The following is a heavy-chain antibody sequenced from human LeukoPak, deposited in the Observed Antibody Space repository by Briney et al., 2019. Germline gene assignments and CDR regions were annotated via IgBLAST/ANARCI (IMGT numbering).Heavy chain of an antibody. Sequence: GASVKVSCEASGYTFTGYYMHWVRQAPGQGLEWMGIINPSGGSTSYAQKFQGRVTMTRDMSTSTVYMELSSLRSEDTAVYYCARDEYYYDSSGYYQFDYWGQGTLVTVSS. V-gene: IGHV1-46*01. CDR2: INPSGGST. D-gene: IGHD3-22*01. CDR3: ARDEYYYDSSGYYQFDY. J-gene: IGHJ4*02. CDR1: GYTFTGYY.